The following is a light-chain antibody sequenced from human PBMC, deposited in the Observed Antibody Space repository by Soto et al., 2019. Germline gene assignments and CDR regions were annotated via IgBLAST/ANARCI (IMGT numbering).Light chain of an antibody. Sequence: DIQMTQSPSSLSASVGDRVTITCRASHSISNYLNWYQQRPGKAPKLLIYAASSLQSGVPSRFSGSEFETDFTLTISSLQPEDCATYYCQQTYSTPITFGQGTRLEIK. V-gene: IGKV1-39*01. CDR2: AAS. CDR3: QQTYSTPIT. J-gene: IGKJ5*01. CDR1: HSISNY.